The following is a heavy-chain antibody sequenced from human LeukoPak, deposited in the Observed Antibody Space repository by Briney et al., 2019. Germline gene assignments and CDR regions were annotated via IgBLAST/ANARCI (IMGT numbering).Heavy chain of an antibody. J-gene: IGHJ4*02. CDR2: IYYSGST. Sequence: SQTLSLTCTVSGGSISSGSYYWSWIRQPPGKGLEWIGYIYYSGSTNYNPSLKSRVTISVDTSKNQFSLKLSSVTAADTAVYYCARHTEMATPQYYFDYWGQGTLVTVSS. CDR3: ARHTEMATPQYYFDY. V-gene: IGHV4-61*01. CDR1: GGSISSGSYY. D-gene: IGHD5-24*01.